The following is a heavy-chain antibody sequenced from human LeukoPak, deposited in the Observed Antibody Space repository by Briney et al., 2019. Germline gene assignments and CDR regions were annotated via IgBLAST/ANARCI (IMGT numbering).Heavy chain of an antibody. J-gene: IGHJ4*02. Sequence: GGSLRLSCAASGFTFSGSALHWVRQASGKGLEWVGRIRSSANNYATAYAASVKGRFTISRDDSKNTAYLQMNSLETEDTAVYYCTNLLGYCSGDTCYNYWGQGTLVTVSS. D-gene: IGHD2-15*01. CDR1: GFTFSGSA. CDR2: IRSSANNYAT. CDR3: TNLLGYCSGDTCYNY. V-gene: IGHV3-73*01.